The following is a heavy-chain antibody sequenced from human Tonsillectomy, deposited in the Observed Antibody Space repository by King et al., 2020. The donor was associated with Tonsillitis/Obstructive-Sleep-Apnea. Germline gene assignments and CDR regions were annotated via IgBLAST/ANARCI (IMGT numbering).Heavy chain of an antibody. J-gene: IGHJ6*03. V-gene: IGHV3-7*01. Sequence: VQLVESGGGLVQPGGSLRLSCAASGFTFSSYWMSWVRQAPGKGLEWVANIKQDGSEKYYVDSVKGRFTISRDNAKNSLYLQMNSLRAEDTAVYYCAGDGGSGSYYYYMDVWGKGTTVTVSS. CDR2: IKQDGSEK. CDR1: GFTFSSYW. CDR3: AGDGGSGSYYYYMDV. D-gene: IGHD3-10*01.